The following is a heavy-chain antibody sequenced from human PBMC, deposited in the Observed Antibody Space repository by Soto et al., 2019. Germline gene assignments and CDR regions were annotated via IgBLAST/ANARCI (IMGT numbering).Heavy chain of an antibody. J-gene: IGHJ5*02. CDR3: ARHPSDFWFDP. V-gene: IGHV4-39*01. CDR1: GGSISSSSYY. Sequence: SETLSLTCTVSGGSISSSSYYWGWIRQPPGKGLEWIGNIYYSGSTYYNPSLKSRVTVSVDTSKNQFSLKLSSVTAADTSGYYCARHPSDFWFDPWGQGTLVTVSS. D-gene: IGHD2-21*02. CDR2: IYYSGST.